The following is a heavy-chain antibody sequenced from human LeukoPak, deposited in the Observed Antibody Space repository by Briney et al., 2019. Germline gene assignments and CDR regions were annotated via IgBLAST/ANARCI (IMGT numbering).Heavy chain of an antibody. D-gene: IGHD3-10*01. CDR3: ARRHRVYDAFDT. CDR2: IYYSGST. J-gene: IGHJ3*02. V-gene: IGHV4-59*01. CDR1: GGSISSYY. Sequence: SETLSLTCTVSGGSISSYYWSWIRQPPGKGLEWIGYIYYSGSTNYNPSLKSRVTISVDTSKNQFSLKLSSVTAADTAVYYCARRHRVYDAFDTWGQGTMVTVSS.